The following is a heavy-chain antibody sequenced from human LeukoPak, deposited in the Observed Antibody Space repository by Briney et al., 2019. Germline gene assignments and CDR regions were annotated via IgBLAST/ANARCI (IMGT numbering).Heavy chain of an antibody. CDR1: GYTFTNYW. CDR2: IYPGDSDT. D-gene: IGHD2-15*01. J-gene: IGHJ6*02. Sequence: GESLKISCKGSGYTFTNYWLGWVRQMPGKGLEWMGIIYPGDSDTKYSPSFQGQVTISADKSISTAYLQWTSLKASDTAIYYCAISGGGDIHPQTYGAMDVWGQGTTVTVSS. V-gene: IGHV5-51*01. CDR3: AISGGGDIHPQTYGAMDV.